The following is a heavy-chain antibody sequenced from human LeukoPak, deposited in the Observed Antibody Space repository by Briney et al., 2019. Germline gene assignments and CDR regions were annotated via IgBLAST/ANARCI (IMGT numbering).Heavy chain of an antibody. V-gene: IGHV3-21*01. CDR2: ISSSSSYI. Sequence: GGSLRLSCAASGFTFSSYSMNWVRQAPGKGLEWVSSISSSSSYIYYADSVKGRFTISRDNAKNSLYLQMNSLRAEGTAVYYCARSAAAGTFFDYWGRGTLVTVSS. CDR1: GFTFSSYS. D-gene: IGHD6-13*01. J-gene: IGHJ4*02. CDR3: ARSAAAGTFFDY.